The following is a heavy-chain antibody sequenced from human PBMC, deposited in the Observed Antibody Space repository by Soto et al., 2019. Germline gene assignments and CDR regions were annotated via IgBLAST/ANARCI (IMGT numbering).Heavy chain of an antibody. Sequence: GGSLRLSCAASGFTFSSFAINWVRQAPGEGLEWVSSISSSSAYIYYADSVKGRFTISRDNAKNSLYLQMNSLRADDTAVYYCARDFGEGGYRNYLLAYRGQGSLGIVSS. D-gene: IGHD4-4*01. J-gene: IGHJ4*02. CDR1: GFTFSSFA. CDR3: ARDFGEGGYRNYLLAY. CDR2: ISSSSAYI. V-gene: IGHV3-21*01.